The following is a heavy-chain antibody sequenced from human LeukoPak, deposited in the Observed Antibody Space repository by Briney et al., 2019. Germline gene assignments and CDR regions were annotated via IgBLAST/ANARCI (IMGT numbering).Heavy chain of an antibody. V-gene: IGHV1-18*01. D-gene: IGHD3-22*01. CDR2: ISAYNGNT. CDR3: ARGVGTYYYDSSGYYYFDY. J-gene: IGHJ4*02. CDR1: GGTFSSYA. Sequence: GASVKVSCKASGGTFSSYAISWVRRAPGQGLEWMGWISAYNGNTNYAQKLQGRVTMTTDTSTSTAYMELRSLRSDDTAVYYCARGVGTYYYDSSGYYYFDYWGQGTLVTVSS.